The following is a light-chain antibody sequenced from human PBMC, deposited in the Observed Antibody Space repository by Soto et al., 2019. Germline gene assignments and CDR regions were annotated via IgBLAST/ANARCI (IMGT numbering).Light chain of an antibody. CDR3: QSYDSSLSGSV. Sequence: QSVLTQPPSVSGAPGQRVIISCTGSSSNIGAGYDVHWYQQLPGTAPKLLIQGNSNRPSGVPDRFSGSKSGTSASLAITGLQAEDEADYYCQSYDSSLSGSVFGGGTQLTVL. J-gene: IGLJ3*02. V-gene: IGLV1-40*01. CDR1: SSNIGAGYD. CDR2: GNS.